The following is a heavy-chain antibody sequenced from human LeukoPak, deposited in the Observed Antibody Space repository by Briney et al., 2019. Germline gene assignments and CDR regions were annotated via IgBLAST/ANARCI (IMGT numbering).Heavy chain of an antibody. D-gene: IGHD4-23*01. Sequence: ASVKVSCKASGYTFTSYGISWVRQAPGQGLEWMGWISAYNGSTNYAQKLQGRVTMTTDTSTSTAYMELRSLRSDDTAVYYCARDADGGPEGYFDYWGQGTLVTVSS. J-gene: IGHJ4*02. CDR2: ISAYNGST. CDR3: ARDADGGPEGYFDY. CDR1: GYTFTSYG. V-gene: IGHV1-18*01.